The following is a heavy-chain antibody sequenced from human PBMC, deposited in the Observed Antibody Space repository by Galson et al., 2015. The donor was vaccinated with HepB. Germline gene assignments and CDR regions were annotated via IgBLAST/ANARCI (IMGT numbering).Heavy chain of an antibody. J-gene: IGHJ6*02. CDR1: GFTFSSYW. CDR3: ARDYDILYGMDV. Sequence: SLRLSCAASGFTFSSYWMHWVRQAPGKGLVWVSRINSDGSSTSYADSVKGRFTISRDNAKNTLYLQMNSLRAEDTAVYYCARDYDILYGMDVWGQGTTVTVSS. V-gene: IGHV3-74*01. CDR2: INSDGSST. D-gene: IGHD3-9*01.